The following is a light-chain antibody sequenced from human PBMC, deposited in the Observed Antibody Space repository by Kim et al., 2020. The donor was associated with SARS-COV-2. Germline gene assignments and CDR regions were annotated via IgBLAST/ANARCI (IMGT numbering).Light chain of an antibody. V-gene: IGKV1-17*01. CDR1: QDIRND. CDR3: LQHNTYPIT. Sequence: ASVVDRVTITCRASQDIRNDLGWYQQNLGRAPKRLIYGASSLQSGVPSRFSGSGSGTEFTLTISSLQPEDFATYFCLQHNTYPITFGQGTRLEIK. J-gene: IGKJ5*01. CDR2: GAS.